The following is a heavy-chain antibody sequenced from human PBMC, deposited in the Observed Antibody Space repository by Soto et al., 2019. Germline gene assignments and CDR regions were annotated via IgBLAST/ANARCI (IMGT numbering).Heavy chain of an antibody. CDR1: GGSISSGGYY. CDR3: ARERVITMATIFDY. V-gene: IGHV4-31*03. J-gene: IGHJ4*02. Sequence: QVQLQESGPGLVKPSQTLSLTCTVSGGSISSGGYYWSWIRQHPGKGLEWIGYIYYSGSTYYNPSLKSRVTIAVDTSKNRFSLKLSSVTAADTAVYYCARERVITMATIFDYWGQGTLVTVSS. D-gene: IGHD5-12*01. CDR2: IYYSGST.